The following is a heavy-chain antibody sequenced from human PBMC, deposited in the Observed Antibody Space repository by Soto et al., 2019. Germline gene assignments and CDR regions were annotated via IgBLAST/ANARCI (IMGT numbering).Heavy chain of an antibody. CDR2: ISYDGSNK. CDR1: GFTFSSYA. V-gene: IGHV3-30-3*01. D-gene: IGHD2-2*01. CDR3: ARDPYGYCSSTSCYAYYYYYGMDV. J-gene: IGHJ6*02. Sequence: QVQLVESGGGAVQPGRSLRLSCAASGFTFSSYAMHWVRQAPGKGLEWVAVISYDGSNKYYADSVKGRFTISRDNSKNTLYRQMNSVRAEDTAVYYCARDPYGYCSSTSCYAYYYYYGMDVWGQGTTVTVSS.